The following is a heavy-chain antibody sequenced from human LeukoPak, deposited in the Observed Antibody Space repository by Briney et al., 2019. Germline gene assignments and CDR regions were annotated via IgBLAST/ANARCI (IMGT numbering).Heavy chain of an antibody. CDR2: IYYSGST. CDR1: GGSISSYY. J-gene: IGHJ4*02. CDR3: ARDRSGVGYSFDY. D-gene: IGHD5-12*01. V-gene: IGHV4-59*01. Sequence: SDTLSLTCTVSGGSISSYYWSWIRQPPGKGLEWIGYIYYSGSTKYNPSLKSRVTISVDTSKNQFSLKLSSVTAADTAVYYCARDRSGVGYSFDYWGQGTLVTVSS.